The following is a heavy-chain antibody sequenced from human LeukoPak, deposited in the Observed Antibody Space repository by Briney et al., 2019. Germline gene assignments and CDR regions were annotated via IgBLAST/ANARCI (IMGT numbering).Heavy chain of an antibody. CDR2: IYYSGST. CDR3: ASHMTTVTPGVDY. J-gene: IGHJ4*02. Sequence: SETLSLTCTVSGGSISSGDYYWSWIRQPPGTGLEWIGYIYYSGSTYYNPSLKSRVTISVDTSKNQFSLKLSSVTAADTAVYYCASHMTTVTPGVDYWGQGTLVTVSS. D-gene: IGHD4-17*01. CDR1: GGSISSGDYY. V-gene: IGHV4-30-4*01.